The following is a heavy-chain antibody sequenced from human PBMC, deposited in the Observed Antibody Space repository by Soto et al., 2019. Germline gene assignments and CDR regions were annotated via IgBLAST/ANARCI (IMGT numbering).Heavy chain of an antibody. CDR3: ARGNGITMVRGNNWFDP. D-gene: IGHD3-10*01. CDR2: IYHSGST. J-gene: IGHJ5*02. V-gene: IGHV4-30-2*01. Sequence: QLQLQESGSGLVKPSQTLSLTCAVSGGSISSGGYSWSWIRQPPGKGLEWIGYIYHSGSTYYNPSLKSRVTIAVDRSKNQFSLKLSSVTAADTAVYYCARGNGITMVRGNNWFDPWGQGTLVTVSS. CDR1: GGSISSGGYS.